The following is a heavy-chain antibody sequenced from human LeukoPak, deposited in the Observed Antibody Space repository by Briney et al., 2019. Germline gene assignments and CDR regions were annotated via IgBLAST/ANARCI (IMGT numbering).Heavy chain of an antibody. CDR2: ISYSGGT. CDR3: ARLDKGVNAAHFDY. J-gene: IGHJ4*02. Sequence: SETLSLTCTVSGGSISSSDFYWGWIRQPPGKGLEWIGVISYSGGTSYNPSLKSRVTISVDTSKSHFSLKLSSVTAADTAIYYCARLDKGVNAAHFDYWGQGTLVTVSS. V-gene: IGHV4-39*01. CDR1: GGSISSSDFY. D-gene: IGHD3-22*01.